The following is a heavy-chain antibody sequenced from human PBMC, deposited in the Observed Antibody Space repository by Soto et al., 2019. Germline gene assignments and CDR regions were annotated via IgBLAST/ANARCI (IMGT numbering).Heavy chain of an antibody. V-gene: IGHV4-59*01. CDR3: ARDRGYDSSGYYYYYYGMDV. J-gene: IGHJ6*02. CDR1: GGSISSYY. D-gene: IGHD3-22*01. CDR2: IYYSGST. Sequence: QVQLQESGPGLVKPSETLSLTCTVSGGSISSYYWSWIRQPPGKGLEWIGYIYYSGSTNYNPSLKSPVTISVETSKNQFSLKLSSVTAADTAVYYCARDRGYDSSGYYYYYYGMDVWGQGTTVTVSS.